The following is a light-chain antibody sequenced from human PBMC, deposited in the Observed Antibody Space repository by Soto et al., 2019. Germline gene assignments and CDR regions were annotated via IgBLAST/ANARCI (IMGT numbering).Light chain of an antibody. CDR2: EVS. V-gene: IGLV2-14*01. J-gene: IGLJ2*01. CDR3: NSYTSSNTRL. CDR1: SSDVGGYKY. Sequence: SVLTQPASVSGCPGQSITISCTGSSSDVGGYKYVSWYQQHPGKAPKLMIYEVSNRPSGVSNRFSGSKSGNTASLTISGLQDEDEAYYYCNSYTSSNTRLFGGGTKVTVL.